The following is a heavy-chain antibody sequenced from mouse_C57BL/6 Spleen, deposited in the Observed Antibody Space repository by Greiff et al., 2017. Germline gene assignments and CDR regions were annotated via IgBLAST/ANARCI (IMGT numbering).Heavy chain of an antibody. J-gene: IGHJ2*01. V-gene: IGHV1-82*01. CDR1: GYAFSSSW. D-gene: IGHD3-2*02. CDR2: IYPGDGDT. CDR3: ARDSSGSHFDY. Sequence: VHLVESGPELVKPGASVKISCKASGYAFSSSWMNWVKQRPGKGLEWIGRIYPGDGDTNYNGKFKGKATLTADKSSSTAYMQLSSLTSEDSAVYFCARDSSGSHFDYWGQGTTLTVSS.